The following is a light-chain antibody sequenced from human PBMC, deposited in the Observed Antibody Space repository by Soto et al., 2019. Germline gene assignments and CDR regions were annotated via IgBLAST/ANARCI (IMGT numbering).Light chain of an antibody. CDR3: QQYNNWPVT. V-gene: IGKV3-15*01. CDR2: GAS. J-gene: IGKJ5*01. Sequence: EIVMTPSPATLSVSPGERATLSCRASQSVSSNLAWYQQKPGQAPRLLIYGASTRATGIPARFSGSGSGTEFTLTISSLHSEDFAVYYCQQYNNWPVTFGQGTRLEIK. CDR1: QSVSSN.